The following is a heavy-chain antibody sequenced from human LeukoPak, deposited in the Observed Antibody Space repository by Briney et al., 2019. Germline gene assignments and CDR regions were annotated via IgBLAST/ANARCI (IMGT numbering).Heavy chain of an antibody. CDR2: ISSDGRST. D-gene: IGHD1-1*01. CDR3: ARALPPSVNTPWK. J-gene: IGHJ4*02. CDR1: GFTFSSYW. V-gene: IGHV3-74*01. Sequence: PGGSLRLSCAASGFTFSSYWMHWVRQAPGKGLVGVSRISSDGRSTSYADSVKGRFTIFRDNAKNTLYLQMNSLGAEDTAVYYCARALPPSVNTPWKWGQGTQVTVSS.